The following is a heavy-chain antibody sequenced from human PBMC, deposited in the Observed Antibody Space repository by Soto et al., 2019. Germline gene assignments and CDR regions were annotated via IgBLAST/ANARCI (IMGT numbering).Heavy chain of an antibody. Sequence: QGHLVQSGAEVKKPGASVKVSCKTSAYTFTRYGISWVRQAHGQGLEWMGWISGYNGDTNYAQNLQDRVTMTIDTSTTTAYMELRSLTSDDTAVYYCAKNGQPPYYYYGLDVWGQGTTVTVSS. CDR2: ISGYNGDT. J-gene: IGHJ6*02. V-gene: IGHV1-18*01. CDR1: AYTFTRYG. CDR3: AKNGQPPYYYYGLDV. D-gene: IGHD2-8*01.